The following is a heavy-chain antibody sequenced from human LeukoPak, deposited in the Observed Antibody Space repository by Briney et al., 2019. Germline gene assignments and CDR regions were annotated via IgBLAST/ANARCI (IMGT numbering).Heavy chain of an antibody. CDR2: IWFDGSEK. CDR3: ARKGDGYNSIDY. D-gene: IGHD5-24*01. Sequence: GGSLRLSCAASGLNFISNGMHWVRQAPGKGLEWVAVIWFDGSEKYYADSVKGRFIISRDNAKNTLYLQMNSLRAGDTAVYYCARKGDGYNSIDYWGQGTLVTVS. CDR1: GLNFISNG. J-gene: IGHJ4*02. V-gene: IGHV3-33*01.